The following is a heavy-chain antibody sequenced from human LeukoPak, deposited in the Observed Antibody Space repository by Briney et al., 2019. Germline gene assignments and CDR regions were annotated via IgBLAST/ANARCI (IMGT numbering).Heavy chain of an antibody. J-gene: IGHJ4*02. Sequence: SQTLSLTCALSGDRVSSNSAAWNWIRQSPSRGLECLGWTYDRTPWYNDYAVCVKSRIPMNLDTTKYQFYWQLNSVTPEHTTAYYCARGLYDSSWRDFDYWGQGTLVTVSS. D-gene: IGHD6-13*01. CDR1: GDRVSSNSAA. CDR2: TYDRTPWYN. V-gene: IGHV6-1*01. CDR3: ARGLYDSSWRDFDY.